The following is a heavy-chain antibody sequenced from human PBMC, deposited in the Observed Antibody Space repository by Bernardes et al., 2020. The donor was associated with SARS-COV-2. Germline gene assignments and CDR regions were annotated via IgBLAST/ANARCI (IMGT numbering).Heavy chain of an antibody. CDR3: ARDFGGEYDY. V-gene: IGHV3-74*01. CDR1: GFSVSAFW. D-gene: IGHD2-21*01. CDR2: INEAGSII. Sequence: GSLRLSCAASGFSVSAFWMHWVRQAPGEGLVWVSRINEAGSIINYADSVRGRFTISRDIADNTLYLQMNSLRADDTAVYYCARDFGGEYDYWGQGTLVTVSS. J-gene: IGHJ4*02.